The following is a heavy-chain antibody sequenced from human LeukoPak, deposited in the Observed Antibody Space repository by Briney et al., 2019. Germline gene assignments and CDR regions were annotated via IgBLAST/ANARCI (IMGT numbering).Heavy chain of an antibody. J-gene: IGHJ6*02. CDR1: GGSISSYY. CDR2: IYYSGST. Sequence: SETLSLTCTVSGGSISSYYWGWIRQPPGKGLEWIGYIYYSGSTNYNPSLKSRVTISVDTSKNQFSLKLSSVTAADTAVYYCARGVGSSWLHYYYYYGMDVWGQGTTVTVSS. CDR3: ARGVGSSWLHYYYYYGMDV. V-gene: IGHV4-59*01. D-gene: IGHD6-13*01.